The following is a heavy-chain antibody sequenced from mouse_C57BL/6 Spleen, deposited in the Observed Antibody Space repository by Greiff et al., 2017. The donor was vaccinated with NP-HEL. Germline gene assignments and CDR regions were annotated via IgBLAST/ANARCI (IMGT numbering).Heavy chain of an antibody. J-gene: IGHJ2*01. CDR2: IHPNSGNT. V-gene: IGHV1-64*01. D-gene: IGHD2-5*01. CDR1: GYTFTSYW. Sequence: VQLQQPGAELVKPGASVKLSCKASGYTFTSYWMHWVKQRPGQGLEWIGMIHPNSGNTYYNEKFKGKATLTADKSSSTAYMELRSLTSEDSAVYFCARGEYSNYSYFDYWGQGTTLTVSS. CDR3: ARGEYSNYSYFDY.